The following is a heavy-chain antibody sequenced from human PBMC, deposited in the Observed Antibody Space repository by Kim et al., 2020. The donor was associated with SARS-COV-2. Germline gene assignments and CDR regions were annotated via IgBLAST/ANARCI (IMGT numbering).Heavy chain of an antibody. J-gene: IGHJ6*04. CDR2: IIPIFGTA. CDR3: ASTYDSSGSYYYYGMDV. CDR1: GGTFSSYA. Sequence: SVKVSCKASGGTFSSYAISWVRQAPGQGLEWMGGIIPIFGTANYAQKFQGRVTITADESTSTAYMELSSLSSEDTAVYYCASTYDSSGSYYYYGMDVWGKGTTVTVSS. D-gene: IGHD3-22*01. V-gene: IGHV1-69*13.